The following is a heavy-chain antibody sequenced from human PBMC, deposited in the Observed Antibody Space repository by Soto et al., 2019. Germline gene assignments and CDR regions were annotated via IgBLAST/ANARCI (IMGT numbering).Heavy chain of an antibody. Sequence: GSLRLSCAASGFTVSTKYMSWVRQAPGKGLGWVSVIYSGGSTFYADSVRGRFTISRDNSKNTLNLQMNSLRAEDTAEYYCATDSSVNRWYYWGQGTLVTVSS. CDR2: IYSGGST. D-gene: IGHD3-22*01. CDR3: ATDSSVNRWYY. J-gene: IGHJ4*02. CDR1: GFTVSTKY. V-gene: IGHV3-66*01.